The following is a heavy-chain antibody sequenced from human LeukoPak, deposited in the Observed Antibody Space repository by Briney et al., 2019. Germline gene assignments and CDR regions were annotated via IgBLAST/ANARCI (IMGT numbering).Heavy chain of an antibody. CDR1: GGSISSGDYY. CDR3: ARVGSGSYYQDAFGI. V-gene: IGHV4-30-4*08. D-gene: IGHD1-26*01. Sequence: PSETLSLTCTVSGGSISSGDYYWSWIRQPPGKGLEWIGYICYSVSTYYNPSLKSRVTISVDTSKNQFSLKLSSVTAADTAVYYCARVGSGSYYQDAFGIWGQGTMVTVSS. CDR2: ICYSVST. J-gene: IGHJ3*02.